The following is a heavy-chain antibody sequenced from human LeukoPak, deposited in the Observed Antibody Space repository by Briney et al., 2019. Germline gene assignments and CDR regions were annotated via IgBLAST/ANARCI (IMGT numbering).Heavy chain of an antibody. Sequence: SDTLSLTHSVSGDSLNGCSYHGGSIRQPPGRGLGWIGYIYYSRSTNYNPSLKSRVTISVDTSKNQFSLKLSSVTAADTAVYYCAREGVSHSSGFDYWGQGTLVTVSS. V-gene: IGHV4-61*01. CDR1: GDSLNGCSYH. CDR2: IYYSRST. CDR3: AREGVSHSSGFDY. J-gene: IGHJ4*02. D-gene: IGHD6-19*01.